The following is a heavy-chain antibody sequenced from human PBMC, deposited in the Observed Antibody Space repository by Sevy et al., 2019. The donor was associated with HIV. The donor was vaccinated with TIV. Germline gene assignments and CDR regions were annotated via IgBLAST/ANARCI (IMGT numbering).Heavy chain of an antibody. V-gene: IGHV3-30*04. CDR2: ISYDGSNK. CDR3: STDLVPYSSSWYYYGMDV. J-gene: IGHJ6*02. Sequence: GGSLRLSCAASGFTFSSYAMHWVRQAPGKGLEWVAVISYDGSNKYYADSVKGRFTISRDNSKNTLYLQMNRLRAEDTAVYYCSTDLVPYSSSWYYYGMDVWGQGTTVTVSS. D-gene: IGHD6-13*01. CDR1: GFTFSSYA.